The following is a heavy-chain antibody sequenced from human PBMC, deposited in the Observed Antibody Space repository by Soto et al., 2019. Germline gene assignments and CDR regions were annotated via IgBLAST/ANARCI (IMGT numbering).Heavy chain of an antibody. CDR2: IKHDGSEK. CDR3: ARQGGRRTYYYYYGMDV. J-gene: IGHJ6*02. D-gene: IGHD3-16*01. Sequence: GGSLRVSCTVPGFTFSRYWRSWVRQATGKGLEWVANIKHDGSEKNYVDSVKGRFTISTDNAKNSVFLQMNSLRAEDTAVYYCARQGGRRTYYYYYGMDVWGQGTTVTVSS. CDR1: GFTFSRYW. V-gene: IGHV3-7*01.